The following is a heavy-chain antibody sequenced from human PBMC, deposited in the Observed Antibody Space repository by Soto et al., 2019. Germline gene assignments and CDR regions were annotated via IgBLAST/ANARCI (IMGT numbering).Heavy chain of an antibody. V-gene: IGHV4-39*01. Sequence: QLQLQESGPGLLKPSETLSLTCTVSGGSISSSNYYWGWIRQPPGKGLEWIGSGYYSGSTYYNPSLKSRVTISVDTSKNQFSLKLSSVIAADTAVYYCARHSASSWSYYYYMDVWGKGTTVTVSS. CDR2: GYYSGST. D-gene: IGHD3-3*01. CDR3: ARHSASSWSYYYYMDV. J-gene: IGHJ6*03. CDR1: GGSISSSNYY.